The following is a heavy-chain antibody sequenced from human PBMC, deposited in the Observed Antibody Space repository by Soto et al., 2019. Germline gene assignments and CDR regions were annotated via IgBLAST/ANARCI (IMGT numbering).Heavy chain of an antibody. CDR1: GGSFRDYY. D-gene: IGHD3-22*01. V-gene: IGHV4-34*01. CDR2: INHSGST. CDR3: ARAPGVGYYDSSGYYYI. J-gene: IGHJ3*02. Sequence: SETLSLTCAVYGGSFRDYYWSWVRQPPGKGLEWIGQINHSGSTNYNPSLKSRVTISVDTSKNQFSLKLSSVTAADTAVYYCARAPGVGYYDSSGYYYIWGQGTMVTVSS.